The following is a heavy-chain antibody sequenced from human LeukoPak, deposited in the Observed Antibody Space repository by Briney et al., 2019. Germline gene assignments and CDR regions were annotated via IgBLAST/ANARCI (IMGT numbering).Heavy chain of an antibody. CDR2: IYPGDSDT. D-gene: IGHD3-22*01. CDR3: ARNLGYYYDGSGASCFDY. Sequence: GESLKISCKSSGYNFSSYWIGWVRQKPGKGLEWMEIIYPGDSDTRYSPSLQGQVTISADKSISTAYLQWSSLQASDTAMYYCARNLGYYYDGSGASCFDYWGQGTLVTVSS. V-gene: IGHV5-51*01. J-gene: IGHJ4*02. CDR1: GYNFSSYW.